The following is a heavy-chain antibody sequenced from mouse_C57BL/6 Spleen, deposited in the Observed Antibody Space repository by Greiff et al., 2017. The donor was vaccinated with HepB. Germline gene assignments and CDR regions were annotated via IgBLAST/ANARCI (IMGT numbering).Heavy chain of an antibody. CDR2: ISDGGSYT. D-gene: IGHD3-2*02. CDR3: ASEAGSFDY. Sequence: EVMLVESGGGLVKPGGSLKLSCAASGFTFSSYAMSWVRQTPEKRLEWVATISDGGSYTYYPDNVKGRFTISRDNAKHNLYLQMSHLKSEDTAMYYCASEAGSFDYWGQGTTLTVSS. CDR1: GFTFSSYA. J-gene: IGHJ2*01. V-gene: IGHV5-4*03.